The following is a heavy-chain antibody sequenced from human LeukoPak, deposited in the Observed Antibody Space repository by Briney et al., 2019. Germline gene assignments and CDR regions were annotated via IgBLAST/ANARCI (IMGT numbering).Heavy chain of an antibody. J-gene: IGHJ4*02. V-gene: IGHV3-21*01. CDR3: ARLKDDVTKFDS. CDR2: ISSSSGYV. Sequence: GGSLRLSCVASGFTLSSYSMNWVRQAPGKGLEWVSSISSSSGYVFYADSMKGRFTFSRDNAKNSLFLQMNSLRVEDTAVYYCARLKDDVTKFDSWGQGTLVTVSS. D-gene: IGHD2-8*01. CDR1: GFTLSSYS.